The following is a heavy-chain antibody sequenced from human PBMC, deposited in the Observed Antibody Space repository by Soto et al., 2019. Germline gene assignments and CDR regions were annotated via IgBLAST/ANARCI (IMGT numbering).Heavy chain of an antibody. V-gene: IGHV1-69*04. CDR2: IIPILGIA. Sequence: SVKVSCKASGGTFSSYTISWVRQAPGQGLEWMGRIIPILGIANYAQKFQGRVTITADKSTSTAYMELSSLRSEDTAVYYCARDRSHYDFWSGSRGSFGPWGQRTLVTGSS. D-gene: IGHD3-3*01. CDR3: ARDRSHYDFWSGSRGSFGP. CDR1: GGTFSSYT. J-gene: IGHJ5*02.